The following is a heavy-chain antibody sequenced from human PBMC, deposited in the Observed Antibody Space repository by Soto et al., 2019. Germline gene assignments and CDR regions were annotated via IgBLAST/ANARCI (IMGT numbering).Heavy chain of an antibody. V-gene: IGHV3-33*01. J-gene: IGHJ5*02. D-gene: IGHD1-26*01. CDR2: IWYDGSNK. Sequence: QVQLVESGGGVVQPGGSLRLSCAASGFTFSNYGMHWVRQAPGKGLEWVAVIWYDGSNKNYVGSVKGRFTISRDNSKNTLYLQVNTLRAEDTAVYYCARDSGNYSSGWFDPWGQGTLVTVSS. CDR3: ARDSGNYSSGWFDP. CDR1: GFTFSNYG.